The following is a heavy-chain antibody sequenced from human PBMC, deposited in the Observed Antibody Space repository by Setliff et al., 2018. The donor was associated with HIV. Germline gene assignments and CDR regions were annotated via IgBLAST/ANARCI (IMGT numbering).Heavy chain of an antibody. D-gene: IGHD3-10*01. J-gene: IGHJ5*02. Sequence: SETLSLTCTVSGYSISSGYYWGWIRQPPGKGLEWIGSMYHSGTAFHNPSLKSRVTISVDTSEKRFSLKLSSVTAADTAVYYCTRHADRESNRFDPWGQGILVTVSS. CDR3: TRHADRESNRFDP. CDR2: MYHSGTA. V-gene: IGHV4-38-2*02. CDR1: GYSISSGYY.